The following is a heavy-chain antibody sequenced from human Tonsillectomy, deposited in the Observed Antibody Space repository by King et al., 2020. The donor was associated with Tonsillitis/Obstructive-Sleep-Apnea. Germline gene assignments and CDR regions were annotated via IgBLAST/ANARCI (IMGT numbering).Heavy chain of an antibody. CDR2: ISWNSGRI. Sequence: VQLVESGGGLVQPGRSLRLSCAASGFTFDEYAMYWVRQAPGEGLEWVSGISWNSGRIVYADSVKGRFTISRDNAKNSLYLQMNSLRPEDTAFYYCAKDLIIAESGTRADGFDFWGQGTMVTVSS. V-gene: IGHV3-9*01. J-gene: IGHJ3*01. D-gene: IGHD6-13*01. CDR1: GFTFDEYA. CDR3: AKDLIIAESGTRADGFDF.